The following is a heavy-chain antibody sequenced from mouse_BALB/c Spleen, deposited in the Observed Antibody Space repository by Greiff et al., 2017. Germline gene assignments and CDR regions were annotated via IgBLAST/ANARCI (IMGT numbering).Heavy chain of an antibody. D-gene: IGHD1-1*01. CDR3: ARDGDTTVVSYFDY. V-gene: IGHV5-4*02. CDR1: GFTFSDYY. Sequence: EVKLMESGGGLVKPGGSLKLSCAASGFTFSDYYMYWVRQTPEKRLEWVATISDGGSYTYYPDSVKGRFTISRDNAKNNLYLQMSSLKSEDTAMYYCARDGDTTVVSYFDYWGQGTTLTVSS. J-gene: IGHJ2*01. CDR2: ISDGGSYT.